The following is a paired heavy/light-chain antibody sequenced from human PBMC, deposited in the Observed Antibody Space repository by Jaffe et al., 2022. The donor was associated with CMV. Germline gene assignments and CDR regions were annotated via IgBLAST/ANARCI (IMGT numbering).Heavy chain of an antibody. J-gene: IGHJ3*02. CDR2: INAGTGSI. CDR1: GYIFTNYA. V-gene: IGHV1-3*01. CDR3: ARYCGGGRCYSGNDAFDI. D-gene: IGHD2-15*01. Sequence: QAQLVQSGAEVKKPGASVKVSCKASGYIFTNYAIHWVRQAPGQRLEWMGWINAGTGSIRYSQNLQGRVTFTRDTSASIVYMELSSLTSEDRAVYYCARYCGGGRCYSGNDAFDIWGQGTMVTVSS.
Light chain of an antibody. J-gene: IGKJ4*01. CDR1: QGISIY. CDR3: QHLNSYPT. CDR2: SAS. V-gene: IGKV1-9*01. Sequence: DIQLTQSPSFVSASVGDRVTITCRASQGISIYLGWYQQKPGKAPKLLIYSASTLQSGVPSRFSGSGSGTEFTLTISSLQPEDVAAYFCQHLNSYPTFGGGTKVEIK.